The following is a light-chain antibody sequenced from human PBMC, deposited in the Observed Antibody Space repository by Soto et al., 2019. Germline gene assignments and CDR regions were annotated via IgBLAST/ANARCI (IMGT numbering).Light chain of an antibody. CDR2: GAS. V-gene: IGKV3-11*01. Sequence: EVVLTQSPVTRSLSPWEIASLSFMASQFLSSYLAWYQQIPGQPPRLLIYGASSRATGIPDRFTGSGSGTDFTLTISSLEPEDFAVYYCQQRSNWPITFGQGTRLEIK. CDR3: QQRSNWPIT. J-gene: IGKJ5*01. CDR1: QFLSSY.